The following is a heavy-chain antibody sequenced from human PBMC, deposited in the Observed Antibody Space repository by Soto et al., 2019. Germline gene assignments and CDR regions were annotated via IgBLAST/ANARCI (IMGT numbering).Heavy chain of an antibody. D-gene: IGHD3-22*01. CDR3: ARQGGSYYYDNSGYFLLDY. CDR2: AYYSGST. J-gene: IGHJ4*02. CDR1: GGSISSYY. V-gene: IGHV4-59*08. Sequence: SETLSLTCAVSGGSISSYYWSWIRQPPGKGLEWIGYAYYSGSTNYNPSLKSRVTISIDTSKNQFSLRLSSVTAADTAVYYCARQGGSYYYDNSGYFLLDYWGQGTLVTVS.